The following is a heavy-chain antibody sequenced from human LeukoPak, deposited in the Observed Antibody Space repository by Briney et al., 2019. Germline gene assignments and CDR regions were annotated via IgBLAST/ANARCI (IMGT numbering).Heavy chain of an antibody. CDR2: ISYDGSNK. Sequence: GRSLRLSCAASGFTFSSYGMHWVRQAPGKGLEWVAVISYDGSNKYYADSVKGRFTISRDNSKNTLYLQMNSLRAEDTAVYYCAKLLERADIVAMDYWGQGTLVTVSS. D-gene: IGHD2-15*01. CDR3: AKLLERADIVAMDY. V-gene: IGHV3-30*18. CDR1: GFTFSSYG. J-gene: IGHJ4*02.